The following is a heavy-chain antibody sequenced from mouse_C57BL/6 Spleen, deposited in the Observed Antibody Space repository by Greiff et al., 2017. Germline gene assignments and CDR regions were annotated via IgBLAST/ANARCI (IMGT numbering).Heavy chain of an antibody. J-gene: IGHJ3*01. CDR3: AKGYYGSSSAAY. CDR2: IWRGGST. CDR1: GFSLTSYG. D-gene: IGHD1-1*01. V-gene: IGHV2-5*01. Sequence: QVHVKQSGPGLVQPSQSLSITCTVSGFSLTSYGVHWVRQSPGKGLEWLGVIWRGGSTDYNAAFMSRLSITKDNSKSQVFFKMNSLQADDTAIYYCAKGYYGSSSAAYWGQGTLVTVSA.